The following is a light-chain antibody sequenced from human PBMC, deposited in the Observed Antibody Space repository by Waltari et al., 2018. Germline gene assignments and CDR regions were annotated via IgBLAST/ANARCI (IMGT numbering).Light chain of an antibody. CDR3: MQGRQPGYT. V-gene: IGKV2-28*01. CDR2: LGS. Sequence: DIVMTQSPLSLSVTHGETASISCRSSQSLLYTGNDYLSWYVQKPGQVPQLLISLGSSLASGGPDRFSGSVSGTDFIRRISRVEPEDGGLYYCMQGRQPGYTFGQGTRLEI. CDR1: QSLLYTGNDY. J-gene: IGKJ2*01.